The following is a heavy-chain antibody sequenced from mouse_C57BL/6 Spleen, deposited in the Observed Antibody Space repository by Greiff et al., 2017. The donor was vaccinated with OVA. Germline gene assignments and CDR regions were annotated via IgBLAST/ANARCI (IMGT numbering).Heavy chain of an antibody. CDR2: IDPETGGT. CDR3: TRQNWDS. D-gene: IGHD4-1*01. J-gene: IGHJ2*01. Sequence: VKLQESGAELVRPGASVTLSCKASGYTFTDYEMHWVKQTPVHGLEWIGAIDPETGGTAYNQKFKGKAILTADKSSSTAYMELRSLTSEDSAVYYCTRQNWDSWGQGTTLTVSS. CDR1: GYTFTDYE. V-gene: IGHV1-15*01.